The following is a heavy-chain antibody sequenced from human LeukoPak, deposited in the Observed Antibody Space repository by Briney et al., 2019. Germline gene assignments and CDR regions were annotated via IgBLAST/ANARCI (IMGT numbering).Heavy chain of an antibody. V-gene: IGHV4-59*11. CDR3: ARDGSGSWGTNWFDP. CDR2: IYYSGST. CDR1: GGSISSHY. D-gene: IGHD3-10*01. J-gene: IGHJ5*02. Sequence: SETLSLTCTVSGGSISSHYWSWIRQPPGKGLEWIGYIYYSGSTNYNPSLKSRVTISVDTSRNQFSLKLSSVTAADTAVYYCARDGSGSWGTNWFDPWGQGTLVTVSS.